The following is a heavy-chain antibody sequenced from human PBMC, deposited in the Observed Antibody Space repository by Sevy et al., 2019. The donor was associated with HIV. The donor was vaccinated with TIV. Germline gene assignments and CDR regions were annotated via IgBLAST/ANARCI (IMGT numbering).Heavy chain of an antibody. Sequence: GGSLRLSCAASGFAFSSSWMTWVRQAPGKGLEWVANIKQGGSEKYYVDFLKGRFTISRDNAKNSLYLQMNSLRAEDTAVYYCARLCTGFIYYYYYGMDVWGQRTTVTVSS. V-gene: IGHV3-7*01. J-gene: IGHJ6*02. D-gene: IGHD2-2*01. CDR2: IKQGGSEK. CDR3: ARLCTGFIYYYYYGMDV. CDR1: GFAFSSSW.